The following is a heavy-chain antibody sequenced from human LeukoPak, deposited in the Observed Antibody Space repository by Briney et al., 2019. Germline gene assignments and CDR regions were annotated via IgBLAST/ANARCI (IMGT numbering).Heavy chain of an antibody. CDR3: AADSPRGYGMDV. CDR2: IVVGSGNT. Sequence: TSVKVSCKASGFTFTSSAVQWVRQARGQRLEWMGWIVVGSGNTNYAQKFQERVTITRDMSTSTAYMELSSLRSEDTAVYYCAADSPRGYGMDVWGKGTTVTVSS. D-gene: IGHD3-10*01. J-gene: IGHJ6*04. CDR1: GFTFTSSA. V-gene: IGHV1-58*01.